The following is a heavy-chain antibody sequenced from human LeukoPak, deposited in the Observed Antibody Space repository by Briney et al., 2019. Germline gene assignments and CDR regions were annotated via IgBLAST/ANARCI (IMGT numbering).Heavy chain of an antibody. CDR3: AKDRGYGSFYGMDV. J-gene: IGHJ6*02. V-gene: IGHV3-23*01. D-gene: IGHD5-18*01. CDR2: ISGSRGTT. CDR1: GFTFSSYA. Sequence: GGSLRLSCAASGFTFSSYAMSWVRQAPGKGLEWVSGISGSRGTTYYADSVKGRFTMSRDMAKKTLYLQMSSLRAEDTAIYYCAKDRGYGSFYGMDVWGQGTTVIVSS.